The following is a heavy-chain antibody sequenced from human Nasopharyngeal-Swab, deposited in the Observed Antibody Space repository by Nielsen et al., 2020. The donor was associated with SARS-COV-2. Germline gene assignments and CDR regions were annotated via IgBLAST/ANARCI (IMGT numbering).Heavy chain of an antibody. Sequence: ASVTVSCKISGYTFTNYAMNWVRQAPGQGLEWMGWINTNTGNPMYAQGFTGRFVFSLDTSVSTAYLQISSLKAEDTAVYYCARDLVGLGYYWGQGTLVTVSS. CDR2: INTNTGNP. CDR1: GYTFTNYA. V-gene: IGHV7-4-1*02. CDR3: ARDLVGLGYY. J-gene: IGHJ4*02. D-gene: IGHD2-2*01.